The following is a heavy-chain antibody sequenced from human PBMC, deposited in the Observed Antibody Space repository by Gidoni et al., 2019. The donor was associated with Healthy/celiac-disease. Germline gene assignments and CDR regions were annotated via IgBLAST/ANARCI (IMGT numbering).Heavy chain of an antibody. CDR2: INWNGGST. Sequence: PVQLLEWVSGINWNGGSTGYADSVKGRLTISRDNAKNSLYLQMNRLRAEDTALYYCARAGTTVTTMPYGMDVWGQGTTVTVSS. J-gene: IGHJ6*02. CDR3: ARAGTTVTTMPYGMDV. D-gene: IGHD4-17*01. V-gene: IGHV3-20*03.